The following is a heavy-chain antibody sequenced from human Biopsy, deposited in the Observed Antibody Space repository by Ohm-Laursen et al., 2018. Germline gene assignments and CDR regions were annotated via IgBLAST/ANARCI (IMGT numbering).Heavy chain of an antibody. CDR2: ISYDGSGE. CDR1: GFTFSNYE. D-gene: IGHD6-19*01. V-gene: IGHV3-30*03. J-gene: IGHJ3*02. CDR3: ARSGWPENDAFDI. Sequence: SLRLSCAASGFTFSNYEMNWVRQAPGKGLEWVAVISYDGSGEYYADSLQGRFIISRDNPKNTVDLQMNSLRAEDTAVYYCARSGWPENDAFDIWGQGTMVTVSS.